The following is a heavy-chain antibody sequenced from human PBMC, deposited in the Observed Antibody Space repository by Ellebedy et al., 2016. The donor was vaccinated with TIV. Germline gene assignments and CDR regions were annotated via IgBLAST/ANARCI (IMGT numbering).Heavy chain of an antibody. CDR2: MNPNSGNT. J-gene: IGHJ4*02. D-gene: IGHD3-10*01. Sequence: AASVKVSCKASGYTFTSYDIYWVRQATGQGLEWLGLMNPNSGNTGHAQNFQGRVTMTRNTSISTAYMELTSLRSEDTAVYYCARGRGYYDSKSYYKGHDYWGQGTLVTVSS. V-gene: IGHV1-8*01. CDR1: GYTFTSYD. CDR3: ARGRGYYDSKSYYKGHDY.